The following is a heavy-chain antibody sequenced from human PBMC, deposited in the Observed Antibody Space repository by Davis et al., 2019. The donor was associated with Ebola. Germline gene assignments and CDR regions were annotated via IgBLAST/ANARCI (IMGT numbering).Heavy chain of an antibody. CDR2: INPSGST. CDR1: GGSFSDHY. Sequence: SETLSLTCAVYGGSFSDHYWSWIRQSPEKGLDWIGEINPSGSTNYNPSLKSRVTISVDTSKNQFSLKLSSVTAADTAVYYCARNGGSSSWYGSWWFDPWGQGTLVTVSS. CDR3: ARNGGSSSWYGSWWFDP. V-gene: IGHV4-34*01. J-gene: IGHJ5*02. D-gene: IGHD6-13*01.